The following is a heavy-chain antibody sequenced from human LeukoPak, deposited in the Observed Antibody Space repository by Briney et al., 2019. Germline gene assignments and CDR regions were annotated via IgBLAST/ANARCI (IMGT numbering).Heavy chain of an antibody. V-gene: IGHV5-51*01. CDR1: GYIFSRYW. D-gene: IGHD5-18*01. CDR2: IYPGDSDT. Sequence: TGESLKISCQGSGYIFSRYWIGWVRQMPGKGLEWMGIIYPGDSDTRYSPSFQGQVTISADKSINTAYLQWSSLKASDTAIYYCARRGEAMDPFDYWGQGTLVTVSS. CDR3: ARRGEAMDPFDY. J-gene: IGHJ4*02.